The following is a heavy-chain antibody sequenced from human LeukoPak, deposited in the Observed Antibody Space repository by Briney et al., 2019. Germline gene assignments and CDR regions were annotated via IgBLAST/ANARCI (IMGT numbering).Heavy chain of an antibody. CDR2: ISGSGGST. V-gene: IGHV3-23*01. D-gene: IGHD6-13*01. Sequence: GGSLRLSCAASGFTFSSYAMSWVRQAPGKGLEWVSAISGSGGSTYYADSVKGRFTISRDNSKNTLYLQMNSLRAEDTAVYYCAKGGGGGIAAAGGAFDIWGQGTMVTVSS. CDR3: AKGGGGGIAAAGGAFDI. J-gene: IGHJ3*02. CDR1: GFTFSSYA.